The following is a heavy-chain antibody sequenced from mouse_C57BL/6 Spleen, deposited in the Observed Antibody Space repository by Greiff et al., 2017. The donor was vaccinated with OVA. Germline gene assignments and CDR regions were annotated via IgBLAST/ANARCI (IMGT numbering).Heavy chain of an antibody. J-gene: IGHJ3*01. CDR1: GYAFSSYW. Sequence: QVQLQQSGAELVKPGASVKISCKASGYAFSSYWMNWVKQRPGKGLEWIGQIYPGDGDTNYNGKFKGKATLTADKSSSTAYMQLSSLTSEDSAVDFFARRDGGSGPWFAYWGQGTLVTVSA. V-gene: IGHV1-80*01. CDR3: ARRDGGSGPWFAY. D-gene: IGHD1-1*01. CDR2: IYPGDGDT.